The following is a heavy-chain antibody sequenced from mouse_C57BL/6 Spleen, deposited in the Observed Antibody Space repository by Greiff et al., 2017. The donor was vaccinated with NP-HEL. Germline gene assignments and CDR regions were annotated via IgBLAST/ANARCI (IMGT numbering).Heavy chain of an antibody. D-gene: IGHD2-12*01. CDR3: ALSSDSFYWYFDV. Sequence: EVQLQQSGAELVKPGASVKLSCTASGFNFKDYYMHWVKQRPEQGLEWIGRIDPEDGDTNYAPKFQGKATITADTSSNTAYLQLSSLTSEDTAVYYCALSSDSFYWYFDVWGTGTTVTVSS. J-gene: IGHJ1*03. CDR1: GFNFKDYY. CDR2: IDPEDGDT. V-gene: IGHV14-2*01.